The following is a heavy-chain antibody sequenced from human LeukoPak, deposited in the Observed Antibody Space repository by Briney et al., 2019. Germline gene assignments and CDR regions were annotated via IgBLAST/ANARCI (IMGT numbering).Heavy chain of an antibody. J-gene: IGHJ6*02. D-gene: IGHD6-13*01. CDR1: GFKFEDHG. CDR3: ARERSSSWPYGMDE. V-gene: IGHV3-9*01. CDR2: ISWNGGFI. Sequence: GKSLRLSCLVFGFKFEDHGIPWVRQVPGKGLEWVSGISWNGGFIGDADSVKGRFTVSRDNAKNSVYLQMTSLRVEDTAFYYCARERSSSWPYGMDEWGPGIAVTVSS.